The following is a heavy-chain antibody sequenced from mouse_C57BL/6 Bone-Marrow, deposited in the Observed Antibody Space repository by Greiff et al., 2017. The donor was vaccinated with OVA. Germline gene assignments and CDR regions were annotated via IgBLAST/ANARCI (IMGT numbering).Heavy chain of an antibody. V-gene: IGHV1-69*01. CDR1: GYTFTSYW. J-gene: IGHJ1*03. CDR3: ARSRYYYGHWYFDV. D-gene: IGHD1-1*01. CDR2: IDPSDSYT. Sequence: QVQLQQPGAELVMPGASVKLSCKASGYTFTSYWMHWVKQRPGQGLEWIGEIDPSDSYTNYNQKFKGKSTLTVDKSSSTAYMQLSSLASEDSAVYYWARSRYYYGHWYFDVWGTGTTVTVSS.